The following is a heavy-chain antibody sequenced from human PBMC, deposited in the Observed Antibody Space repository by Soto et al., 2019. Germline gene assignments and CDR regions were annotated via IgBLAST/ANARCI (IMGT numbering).Heavy chain of an antibody. CDR1: GGSISSTSYF. CDR2: IYYSGST. V-gene: IGHV4-39*01. Sequence: QLQLQESGPGLVKPSETLSLTCSVSGGSISSTSYFWDWIRQPPGKGLEWIGSIYYSGSTDYNPSLQSRVTMSLDTSKNQFSLTLTSMTAADTAVYYCARRDSGTPLNWFDPWGQGTLVTVPS. J-gene: IGHJ5*02. CDR3: ARRDSGTPLNWFDP. D-gene: IGHD1-26*01.